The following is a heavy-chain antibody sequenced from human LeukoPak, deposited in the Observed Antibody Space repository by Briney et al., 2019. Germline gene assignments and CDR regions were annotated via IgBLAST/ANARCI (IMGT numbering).Heavy chain of an antibody. J-gene: IGHJ6*03. V-gene: IGHV1-2*02. CDR2: INPNSGGT. D-gene: IGHD4-23*01. CDR1: GYTFTGSY. CDR3: AREELPDYGGHSYRYYYMDV. Sequence: ASVKVSCKASGYTFTGSYMHWVRQAPGQGLEQMGWINPNSGGTNYAQKFQGRVTMTRDTSISTAYMELSRLRSDDTAVYYCAREELPDYGGHSYRYYYMDVWGKGTTVTVSS.